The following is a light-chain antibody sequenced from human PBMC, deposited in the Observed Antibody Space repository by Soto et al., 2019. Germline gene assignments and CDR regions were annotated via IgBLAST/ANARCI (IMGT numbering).Light chain of an antibody. V-gene: IGKV1-33*01. CDR2: DTT. J-gene: IGKJ2*01. CDR3: QQYVNLPYT. CDR1: QDLTNY. Sequence: DIQMTQSPPSLAASVGDRVTITCQASQDLTNYLNWYQQKPGEAPKLLIYDTTTLEEGVPSRFSGGGSGTDFTFTISGLQPEDVAIYSCQQYVNLPYTFGPGTKLEIK.